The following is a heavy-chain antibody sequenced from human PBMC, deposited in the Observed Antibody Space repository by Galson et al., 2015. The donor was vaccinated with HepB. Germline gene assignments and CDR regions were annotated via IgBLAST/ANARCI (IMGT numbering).Heavy chain of an antibody. CDR2: IYYSGST. CDR1: GGSISSSSYY. D-gene: IGHD7-27*01. V-gene: IGHV4-39*07. J-gene: IGHJ4*02. Sequence: SETLSLTCTVSGGSISSSSYYWGWIRQTPGKGLEWIGSIYYSGSTYYNPSLKSRVTISVDTSKNQFSLKLSSVTAADTAVYYCARDFRGEANWGSSGSDYWGQGTLVTVSS. CDR3: ARDFRGEANWGSSGSDY.